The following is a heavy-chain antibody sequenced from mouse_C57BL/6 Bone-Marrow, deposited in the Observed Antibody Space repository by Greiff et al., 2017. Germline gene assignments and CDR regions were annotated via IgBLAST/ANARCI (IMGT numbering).Heavy chain of an antibody. D-gene: IGHD2-12*01. J-gene: IGHJ3*01. CDR3: ARGELRRCWAY. CDR2: IFPGSGST. V-gene: IGHV1-9*01. CDR1: GYTFTGYW. Sequence: VKLQQSGAELMKPGASVKLSCKATGYTFTGYWIEWVKQRPGNGLEWIGEIFPGSGSTNYNAKFKGKATFTADTSSNTAYMQLSSLTTEDAAIYYCARGELRRCWAYGGQGTLVTVSA.